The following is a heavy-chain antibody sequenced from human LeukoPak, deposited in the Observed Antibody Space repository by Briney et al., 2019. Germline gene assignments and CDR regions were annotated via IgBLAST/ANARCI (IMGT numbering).Heavy chain of an antibody. Sequence: GGSLRLSCAASGFTFSSHSMNWVRQAPGKGLEWVSYISSSSSTIYYADSVKGRFTISRDNAKNSLYLQMNSLRAEDTAVYFCATKSVTRYFDYWGQGNLVTVSS. CDR1: GFTFSSHS. D-gene: IGHD4-11*01. CDR2: ISSSSSTI. CDR3: ATKSVTRYFDY. J-gene: IGHJ4*02. V-gene: IGHV3-48*01.